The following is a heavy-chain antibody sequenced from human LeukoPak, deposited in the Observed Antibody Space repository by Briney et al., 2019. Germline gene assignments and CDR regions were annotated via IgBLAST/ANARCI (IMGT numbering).Heavy chain of an antibody. CDR1: GFTFSSYA. CDR3: AKVSGSGGTKYQPFDY. V-gene: IGHV3-23*01. CDR2: ISGSGGST. D-gene: IGHD2-15*01. Sequence: GGSLRLSCAASGFTFSSYAMSWVRQAPGKGLEWVSAISGSGGSTYYADSVKGRFTISRDNSKNTLYLQMNSLRAEDTAVYYCAKVSGSGGTKYQPFDYWGQGTLVTVSS. J-gene: IGHJ4*02.